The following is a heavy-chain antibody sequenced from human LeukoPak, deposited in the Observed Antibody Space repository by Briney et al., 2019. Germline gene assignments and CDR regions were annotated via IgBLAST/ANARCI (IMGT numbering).Heavy chain of an antibody. CDR2: IYSSGNT. V-gene: IGHV4-39*01. CDR3: AKSNGYGLIDY. CDR1: GASLSSSNYY. J-gene: IGHJ4*02. Sequence: PSETLSLTCAVSGASLSSSNYYWGWVRQSPGKGLEWIGNIYSSGNTYYNASPKSRVTMYIDTSKNQFSLKLSSVTAADTAMYYCAKSNGYGLIDYWGQGTLVTVSS. D-gene: IGHD5-12*01.